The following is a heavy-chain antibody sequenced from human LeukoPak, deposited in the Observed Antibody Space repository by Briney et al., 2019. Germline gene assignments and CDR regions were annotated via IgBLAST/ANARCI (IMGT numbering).Heavy chain of an antibody. CDR3: ARDLDGGSLDY. J-gene: IGHJ4*02. Sequence: SETLSLTCTVSGGSISSYYWSWIRQPPGKGLEWIGEIYHSGSTNYNPSLKSRVIISVDKSKNQFSLNLNSVTAADTAVYYCARDLDGGSLDYWGQGTLVTVSS. CDR2: IYHSGST. D-gene: IGHD4-23*01. CDR1: GGSISSYY. V-gene: IGHV4-59*12.